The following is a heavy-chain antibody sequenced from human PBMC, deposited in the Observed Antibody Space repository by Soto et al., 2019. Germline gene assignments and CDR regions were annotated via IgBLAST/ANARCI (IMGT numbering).Heavy chain of an antibody. CDR2: ISAYSGNI. CDR3: ARDCSGATCSFNY. D-gene: IGHD2-15*01. CDR1: GYTFTSYG. Sequence: QVQLVQSGADVKKPGASVKVSCKTSGYTFTSYGTSWVRQVPGQGLEWMGWISAYSGNINYAQKFQDRVTMTTDTCTSTAYMELRSLRSDDTAVYYCARDCSGATCSFNYWGQGTLGTVSS. J-gene: IGHJ4*02. V-gene: IGHV1-18*01.